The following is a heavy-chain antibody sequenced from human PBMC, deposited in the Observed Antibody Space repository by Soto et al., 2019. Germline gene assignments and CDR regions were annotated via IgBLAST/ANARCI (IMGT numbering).Heavy chain of an antibody. CDR1: GFTFSSFA. V-gene: IGHV3-23*01. Sequence: EVHLLESGGGLVQPGGSLRLSCAASGFTFSSFAMTWVRQAPGKGLEWVSSVSGSGGRTSYADSVKGRVTIARDNSNNPLYLQINSLRAEDTAVYYCTIVANDHWGQGTLVIVSS. CDR2: VSGSGGRT. J-gene: IGHJ4*02. D-gene: IGHD5-12*01. CDR3: TIVANDH.